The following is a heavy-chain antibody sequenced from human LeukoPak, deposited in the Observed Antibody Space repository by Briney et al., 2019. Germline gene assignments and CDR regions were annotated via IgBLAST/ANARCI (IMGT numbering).Heavy chain of an antibody. J-gene: IGHJ4*02. CDR2: ISGSGGST. V-gene: IGHV3-23*01. CDR3: AKRGRITGTTSYFDY. CDR1: GFTFSSYA. Sequence: AGGSLRLSCAASGFTFSSYAMSWVRQAPGKGLEWVSAISGSGGSTYYADSVKGRFTISRDNSKNTLYLQMNSLRAEDTAVYYCAKRGRITGTTSYFDYWGQGTLVTVSS. D-gene: IGHD1-20*01.